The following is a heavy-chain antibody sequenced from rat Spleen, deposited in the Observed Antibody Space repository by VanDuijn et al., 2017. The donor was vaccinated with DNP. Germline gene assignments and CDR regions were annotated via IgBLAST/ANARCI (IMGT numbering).Heavy chain of an antibody. CDR3: VRRGGKGLFSN. V-gene: IGHV5-7*01. Sequence: EVQLVESGGDLVRPGGSLKLSCTASGFTFSVYNMAWVRQSPRTGLEWVATISYEGSSTYYRDSVKGRFIVSRDNAKSTLNLQMDSLRSEDTATYYCVRRGGKGLFSNWGQGTLVTVSS. D-gene: IGHD3-6*01. CDR1: GFTFSVYN. CDR2: ISYEGSST. J-gene: IGHJ3*01.